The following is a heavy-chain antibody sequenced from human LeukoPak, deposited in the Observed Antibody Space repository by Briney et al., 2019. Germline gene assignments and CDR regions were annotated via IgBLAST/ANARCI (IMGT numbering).Heavy chain of an antibody. Sequence: PGGSLRLSCAASGFTFTSYSMNWVRQAPGKGLEWVSSISSSSRYIDYADSVKGRFTISRDNAKNSLYLQMNSLRAEDTAIYYCAKEYTGTFSPIPSYFYNWGQGTLVTVSS. CDR1: GFTFTSYS. CDR2: ISSSSRYI. V-gene: IGHV3-21*04. D-gene: IGHD1-26*01. J-gene: IGHJ4*01. CDR3: AKEYTGTFSPIPSYFYN.